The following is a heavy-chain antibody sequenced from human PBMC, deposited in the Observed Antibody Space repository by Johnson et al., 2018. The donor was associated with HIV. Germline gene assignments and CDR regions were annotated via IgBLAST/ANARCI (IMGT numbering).Heavy chain of an antibody. CDR3: AKHLSTLVDAFDI. V-gene: IGHV3-66*04. Sequence: VQLVESGGGLVQPGGSLRLSCAASGFTVSSNYMTWVRQGPGKGLEWVSVLNSGGGTYFADSVTGRFTISRDNAKNTLYLQLNSLRAEDTAVFYCAKHLSTLVDAFDIWGQGTMVTVSS. J-gene: IGHJ3*02. CDR2: LNSGGGT. CDR1: GFTVSSNY. D-gene: IGHD3-16*01.